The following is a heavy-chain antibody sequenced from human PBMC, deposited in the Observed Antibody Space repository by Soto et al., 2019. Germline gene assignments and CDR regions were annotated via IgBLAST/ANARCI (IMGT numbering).Heavy chain of an antibody. D-gene: IGHD1-26*01. CDR2: IYHSGST. CDR3: ARGYSGSYFDF. CDR1: GYSISSGYY. J-gene: IGHJ4*02. Sequence: SETLSLTCAVSGYSISSGYYLAWIRQPPGKGLEWIGSIYHSGSTYYNPSLKSRVTISVDTSKNQFSLKLTSVTAADTAVYSCARGYSGSYFDFWGQRTLVTVSS. V-gene: IGHV4-38-2*01.